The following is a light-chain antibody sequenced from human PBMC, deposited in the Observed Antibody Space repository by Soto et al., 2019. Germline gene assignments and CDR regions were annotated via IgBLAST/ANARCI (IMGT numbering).Light chain of an antibody. Sequence: DIQMTQSPSSLSASVGDRVTITCRASQSISSYLNWYQQKPGKAPKLLIYAASSLQSGVPSRFSGSGSGTDFTLPISSLQPEDFATYYCQQSYSTPLTFGLGTRLEIK. CDR3: QQSYSTPLT. V-gene: IGKV1-39*01. CDR2: AAS. CDR1: QSISSY. J-gene: IGKJ5*01.